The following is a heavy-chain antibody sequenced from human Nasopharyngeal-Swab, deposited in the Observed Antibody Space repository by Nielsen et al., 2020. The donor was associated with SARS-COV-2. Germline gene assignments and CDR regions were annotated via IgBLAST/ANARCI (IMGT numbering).Heavy chain of an antibody. Sequence: GESLKISCAASGFTFSTYSMNWVRQVPGKGLEWVSFIRGTSGYKNYADSVKGRFTISRDNVKKSLYLQMNSLRAEDTAVYYCARDYCGGDCYGDYWGQGTLVTVSS. CDR3: ARDYCGGDCYGDY. CDR1: GFTFSTYS. D-gene: IGHD2-21*02. CDR2: IRGTSGYK. V-gene: IGHV3-21*01. J-gene: IGHJ4*02.